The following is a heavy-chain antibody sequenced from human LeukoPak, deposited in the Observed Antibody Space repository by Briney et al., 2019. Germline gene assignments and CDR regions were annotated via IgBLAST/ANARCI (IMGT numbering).Heavy chain of an antibody. CDR3: AKDTASHSSGWLVDY. J-gene: IGHJ4*02. V-gene: IGHV3-33*06. Sequence: PGGSLRLSCAASGFTFSSYGMHWVRQAPGEGLEWVAVIWYDGSNKYYADSVKGRFTISRDNSKNTLYLQMNSLRAEDTAVYYCAKDTASHSSGWLVDYWGQGTLVTVSS. D-gene: IGHD6-19*01. CDR1: GFTFSSYG. CDR2: IWYDGSNK.